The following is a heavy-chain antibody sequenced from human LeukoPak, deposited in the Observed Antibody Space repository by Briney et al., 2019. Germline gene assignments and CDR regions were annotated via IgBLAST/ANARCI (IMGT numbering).Heavy chain of an antibody. J-gene: IGHJ4*02. Sequence: GGSLRLSCAASGFTFSSYAMSWVRHAPGKGLEWVSAISGSGGGTYYADSVKGRLTISRDNSKNTLYLQMNSLRAEDTAVYYCAKDRFGVVMTFDYWGQGTLVTVSS. D-gene: IGHD3-3*01. V-gene: IGHV3-23*01. CDR1: GFTFSSYA. CDR3: AKDRFGVVMTFDY. CDR2: ISGSGGGT.